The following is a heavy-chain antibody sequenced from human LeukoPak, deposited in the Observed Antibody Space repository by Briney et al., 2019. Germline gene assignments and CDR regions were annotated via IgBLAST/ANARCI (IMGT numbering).Heavy chain of an antibody. V-gene: IGHV3-48*01. CDR2: ISSSSSTI. J-gene: IGHJ3*02. CDR1: GFTFSSYS. CDR3: ARDQADIVVVINDAFDI. Sequence: PGGSLRLSCAASGFTFSSYSMNWVRQAPGKGLEWVSYISSSSSTIYYADSVKGRFTISRDNAKNSLYLQMNSLRAEDTAVYYCARDQADIVVVINDAFDIWGQGTMVTVSS. D-gene: IGHD3-22*01.